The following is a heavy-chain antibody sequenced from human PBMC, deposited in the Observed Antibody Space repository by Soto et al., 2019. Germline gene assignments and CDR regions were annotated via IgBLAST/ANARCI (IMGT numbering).Heavy chain of an antibody. CDR1: GYSFTKYW. D-gene: IGHD7-27*01. Sequence: PGESLKISCKGSGYSFTKYWIGWVRQMPGKGLEWMGIIYPGDSDTRYSPSFQGQVTFSADKSITTAYLQWSSLKASDTAMYYCARHLTSAAFDYWGQGSLVTVSS. CDR2: IYPGDSDT. J-gene: IGHJ4*02. V-gene: IGHV5-51*01. CDR3: ARHLTSAAFDY.